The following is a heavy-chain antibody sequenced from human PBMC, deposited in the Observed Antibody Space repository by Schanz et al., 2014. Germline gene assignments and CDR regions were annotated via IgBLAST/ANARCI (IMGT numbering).Heavy chain of an antibody. Sequence: EVQLVESGGGLVQPGGSLRLSCSASGFTFSIYAMHWVRQDPGKGLVWVSRIKSDGSSTSYADSVKGRFTISRDNAKNTLYLQMNSLRAEDTAVYYCARPALWFGDNCFDPWGQGTLVTVSS. CDR2: IKSDGSST. J-gene: IGHJ5*02. CDR1: GFTFSIYA. D-gene: IGHD3-10*01. V-gene: IGHV3-74*02. CDR3: ARPALWFGDNCFDP.